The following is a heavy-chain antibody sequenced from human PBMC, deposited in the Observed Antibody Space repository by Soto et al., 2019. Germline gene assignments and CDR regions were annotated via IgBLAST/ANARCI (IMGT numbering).Heavy chain of an antibody. J-gene: IGHJ6*02. D-gene: IGHD6-6*01. Sequence: AASVKVSCKASGYTFTSYYMHWVRQAPGQGLEWMGIINPSGGSTSYAQKFQGRVTMTRDTSTSTVYMELSSLRSEDTAVYYCARDGGTYSSSSDLYYYYYGMDVWGQGTTVTVSS. CDR2: INPSGGST. V-gene: IGHV1-46*01. CDR3: ARDGGTYSSSSDLYYYYYGMDV. CDR1: GYTFTSYY.